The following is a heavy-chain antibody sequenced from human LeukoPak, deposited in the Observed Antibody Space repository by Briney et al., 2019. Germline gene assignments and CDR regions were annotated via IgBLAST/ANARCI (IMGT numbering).Heavy chain of an antibody. CDR2: INPNSGGT. CDR1: GYTFTGYY. Sequence: ASVKVSCKASGYTFTGYYMHWVRQAPGQGLEWMGRINPNSGGTNYAQKFQGRVTMTRDTSISTAYMELSRLRSDDTAVYYCARVRECSSGWRSDYWGQGTLVTVSS. V-gene: IGHV1-2*06. CDR3: ARVRECSSGWRSDY. D-gene: IGHD6-19*01. J-gene: IGHJ4*02.